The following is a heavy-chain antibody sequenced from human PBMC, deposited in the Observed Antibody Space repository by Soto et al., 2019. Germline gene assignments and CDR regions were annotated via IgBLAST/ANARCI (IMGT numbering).Heavy chain of an antibody. CDR1: GFTFSSYA. CDR3: AAYRQYSSRWNDAFDI. CDR2: ISGSGGST. Sequence: GGSLRLSCAASGFTFSSYAMSWVRQAPGKGLEWVSAISGSGGSTYYADSVKGRFTISRDNSKNTLYLQMNSLRAEDTAVYYCAAYRQYSSRWNDAFDIWGQGTMVTVSS. V-gene: IGHV3-23*01. D-gene: IGHD6-13*01. J-gene: IGHJ3*02.